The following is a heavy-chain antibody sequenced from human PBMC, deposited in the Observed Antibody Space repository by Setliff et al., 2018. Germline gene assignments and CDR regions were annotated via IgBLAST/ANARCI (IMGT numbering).Heavy chain of an antibody. CDR1: GGSISSSSYY. J-gene: IGHJ5*02. CDR3: ARARYSNFLNWFDP. CDR2: IYYSGST. D-gene: IGHD4-4*01. V-gene: IGHV4-39*01. Sequence: ETLSLTCTVSGGSISSSSYYWGWIRQPPGEGLEWIGSIYYSGSTYYNPSLKSRVTISVDTSKNQFSLKLSSVTAADTAVYYCARARYSNFLNWFDPWGQGTLVTVSS.